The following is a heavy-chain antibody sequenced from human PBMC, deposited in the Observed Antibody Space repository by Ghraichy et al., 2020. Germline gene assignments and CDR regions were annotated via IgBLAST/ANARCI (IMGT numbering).Heavy chain of an antibody. J-gene: IGHJ2*01. CDR3: ARVYRGTVSDWYFDL. Sequence: ETLSLTCIVSGGSINSYYWSWIRQPPGKGLEWIGYIFYSGSTNYNPSLKSRVTISVDTSKNQFSLKLSSVTAADTAVYYCARVYRGTVSDWYFDLWGRGTLVTVSS. D-gene: IGHD5/OR15-5a*01. CDR1: GGSINSYY. V-gene: IGHV4-59*01. CDR2: IFYSGST.